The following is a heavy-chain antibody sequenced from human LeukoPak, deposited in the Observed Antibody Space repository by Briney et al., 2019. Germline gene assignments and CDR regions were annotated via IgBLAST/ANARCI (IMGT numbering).Heavy chain of an antibody. D-gene: IGHD1-26*01. CDR2: IRYDGSNK. CDR3: ANLVGATDGPFDY. CDR1: GFTFSSYG. J-gene: IGHJ4*02. Sequence: GGSLRLSCAASGFTFSSYGMHWVRQAPGKGLEWVAFIRYDGSNKYYADSVKGRFTISRDNSKNTLYLQMNSLRAEDTAVYYCANLVGATDGPFDYWGQGTLVTVSS. V-gene: IGHV3-30*02.